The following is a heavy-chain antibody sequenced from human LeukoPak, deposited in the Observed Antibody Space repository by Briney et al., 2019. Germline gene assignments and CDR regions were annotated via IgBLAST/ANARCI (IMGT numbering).Heavy chain of an antibody. CDR1: GYSFTSYW. D-gene: IGHD5-18*01. CDR2: IYPGDSDT. J-gene: IGHJ4*02. Sequence: GESLKISCKGSGYSFTSYWIGWVRQMPGKGLEWMGIIYPGDSDTRYSPSFQGQVTISADKSISIAYLQWSSLKASGTAMYFCARRGAYSYGYCDYWGQGTLVTVSS. CDR3: ARRGAYSYGYCDY. V-gene: IGHV5-51*01.